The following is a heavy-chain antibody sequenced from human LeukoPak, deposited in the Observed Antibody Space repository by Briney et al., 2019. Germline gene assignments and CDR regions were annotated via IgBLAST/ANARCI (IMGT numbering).Heavy chain of an antibody. V-gene: IGHV3-23*01. Sequence: GGSLRLSCAASGFTFSSYAMSWVRQAPGKGLEWVSAISGSGGSTYYADSVKGRFTISRDNSKNTLYLQMNSLRAEDTAVYYCAISQINIVVVVAATGDWFDPWGQGTLVTVSS. D-gene: IGHD2-15*01. J-gene: IGHJ5*02. CDR1: GFTFSSYA. CDR3: AISQINIVVVVAATGDWFDP. CDR2: ISGSGGST.